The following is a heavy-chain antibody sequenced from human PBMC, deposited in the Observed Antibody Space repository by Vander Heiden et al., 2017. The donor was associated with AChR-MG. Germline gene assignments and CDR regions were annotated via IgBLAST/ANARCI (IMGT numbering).Heavy chain of an antibody. CDR3: ARDNCASTNCYDGNSFDI. V-gene: IGHV1-8*01. CDR2: LNPNTGNT. J-gene: IGHJ3*02. D-gene: IGHD2-2*01. Sequence: QVQLVQSGADVKKPGASVKVSCKASGYTFTSYDIHWVRQATGQGLEWMSWLNPNTGNTGYARKFQGRVTMTRDTSISTAYMELSSLRSDDTAVYYCARDNCASTNCYDGNSFDIWGQGTTVTVSS. CDR1: GYTFTSYD.